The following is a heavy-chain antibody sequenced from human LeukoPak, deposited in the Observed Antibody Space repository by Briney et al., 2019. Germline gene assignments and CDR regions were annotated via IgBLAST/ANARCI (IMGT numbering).Heavy chain of an antibody. CDR3: AKAYSSGWAPSWFDP. V-gene: IGHV3-23*01. Sequence: GGSLRLSCAASGFTFSSYAMSWVRQAPGKGLEWVSAISGSGGSTYYADSVKGRFTISRDNSKNTLYLQMNSLRAEDTAIYYCAKAYSSGWAPSWFDPWGQGTLVAVSS. D-gene: IGHD6-19*01. J-gene: IGHJ5*02. CDR1: GFTFSSYA. CDR2: ISGSGGST.